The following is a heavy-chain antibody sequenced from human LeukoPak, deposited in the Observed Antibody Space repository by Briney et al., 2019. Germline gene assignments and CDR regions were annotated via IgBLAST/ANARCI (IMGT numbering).Heavy chain of an antibody. CDR1: GFTFSNYA. CDR2: ISGDGGRT. V-gene: IGHV3-23*01. D-gene: IGHD6-13*01. J-gene: IGHJ4*02. CDR3: AKDIEALSSSWYYFDY. Sequence: PGGSLRLSCAASGFTFSNYALGWVRQAPGKGLEWVSAISGDGGRTYYADSVKGRFTISRDNSKRTLYLQMDSLRADDTAVYYCAKDIEALSSSWYYFDYWGQGTLVTVSS.